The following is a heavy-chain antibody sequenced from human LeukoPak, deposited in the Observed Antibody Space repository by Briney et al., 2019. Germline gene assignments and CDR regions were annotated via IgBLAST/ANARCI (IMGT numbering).Heavy chain of an antibody. J-gene: IGHJ5*02. CDR2: IYTSGST. CDR3: AGEDDYGKYNWFDP. D-gene: IGHD4-17*01. CDR1: GGSISSGSYY. V-gene: IGHV4-61*02. Sequence: SETLSLTCTVSGGSISSGSYYWSWIRQPAGKGLEWIGRIYTSGSTNYNPSLKSRVTISVDASKNQFSLKLSSVTAADTAVYYCAGEDDYGKYNWFDPWGQGTLVTVSS.